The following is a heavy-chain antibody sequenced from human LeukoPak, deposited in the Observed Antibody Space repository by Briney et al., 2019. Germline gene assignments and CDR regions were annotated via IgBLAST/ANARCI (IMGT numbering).Heavy chain of an antibody. CDR2: ISAYNGNT. CDR3: ARVDDILTGYYLPFDY. V-gene: IGHV1-18*01. CDR1: GYTFTSYG. D-gene: IGHD3-9*01. Sequence: ASVKVSCKASGYTFTSYGISWVRQAPGQGPEWMGWISAYNGNTNYAQKLQGRVTMTTDTSTSTAYMELRSLRSDDTAVYYCARVDDILTGYYLPFDYWGQGTLVTVSS. J-gene: IGHJ4*02.